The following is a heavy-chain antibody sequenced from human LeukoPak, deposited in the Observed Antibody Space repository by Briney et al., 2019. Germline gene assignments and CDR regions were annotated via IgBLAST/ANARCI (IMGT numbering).Heavy chain of an antibody. CDR1: GDSVSSNSVT. V-gene: IGHV6-1*01. D-gene: IGHD2-2*01. CDR2: TYYRSTWYN. CDR3: ARRLTQYDCFDP. J-gene: IGHJ5*02. Sequence: SQTLSLTCAISGDSVSSNSVTWNWIRQSPSRGLEWLGRTYYRSTWYNDYAVSVRGRITVNPDTSKNQFSLHLNSVTPEDTAVYYCARRLTQYDCFDPWGQGILATVSS.